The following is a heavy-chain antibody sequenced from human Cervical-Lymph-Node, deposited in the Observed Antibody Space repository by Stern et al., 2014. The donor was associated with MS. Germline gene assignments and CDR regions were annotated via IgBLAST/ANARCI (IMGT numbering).Heavy chain of an antibody. J-gene: IGHJ5*02. V-gene: IGHV5-51*03. CDR3: ARHGGPNWNHEAHNWFDP. Sequence: MQLVQSGAEVKKPGESLKISCKGSKYNFNTHWIAWVRQMPGKGLEWLGNIHPGNPDTRYNPSPQGQVPLSADKSITTAYLHFSSLKASDSAMYFCARHGGPNWNHEAHNWFDPWGQGTLVTVSS. CDR1: KYNFNTHW. CDR2: IHPGNPDT. D-gene: IGHD1-14*01.